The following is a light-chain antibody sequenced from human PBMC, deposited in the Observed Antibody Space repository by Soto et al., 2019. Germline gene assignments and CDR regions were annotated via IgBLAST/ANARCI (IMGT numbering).Light chain of an antibody. CDR1: SGHSSYA. Sequence: QAVVTQSPSASASLGASVKLTCTLSSGHSSYAIAWHQQQPEKGPRYLMKLNSDGSHSTGDGIPDRFSGSSSGAERYLTISSLQSEDEADYYCQTWGTGVVFGGGTKLTVL. CDR3: QTWGTGVV. J-gene: IGLJ2*01. CDR2: LNSDGSH. V-gene: IGLV4-69*01.